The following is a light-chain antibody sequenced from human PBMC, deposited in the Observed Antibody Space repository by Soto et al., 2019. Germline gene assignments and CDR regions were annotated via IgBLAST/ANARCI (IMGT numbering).Light chain of an antibody. CDR1: SSDIGGYNY. J-gene: IGLJ3*02. Sequence: QSVLTQPPSASGSPGQSVTISCTGSSSDIGGYNYVSWYQQYPGKAPKLLISEVTKRPSGVPDRFSGSKSDNTASLTVSGLQADDEATYFCSSYAGSNNLLFGGGTKVTVL. CDR3: SSYAGSNNLL. CDR2: EVT. V-gene: IGLV2-8*01.